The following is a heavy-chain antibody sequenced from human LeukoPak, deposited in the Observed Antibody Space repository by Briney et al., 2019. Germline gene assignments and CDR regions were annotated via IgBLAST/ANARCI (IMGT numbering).Heavy chain of an antibody. CDR1: GYTFTVKF. CDR2: IEPNSGGA. D-gene: IGHD3-22*01. CDR3: AIENYYDSSGYSKAFDY. Sequence: GASVKVSCKTSGYTFTVKFLHWLRQAPGQGLEWMGGIEPNSGGAVYGQNLRGRVTVTRDTSVSTAYMELSRLRSDDTAVYYCAIENYYDSSGYSKAFDYWGQGTLVTVSS. J-gene: IGHJ4*02. V-gene: IGHV1-2*02.